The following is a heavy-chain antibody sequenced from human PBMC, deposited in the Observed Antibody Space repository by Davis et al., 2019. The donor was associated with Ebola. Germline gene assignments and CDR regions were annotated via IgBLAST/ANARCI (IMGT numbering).Heavy chain of an antibody. CDR2: INYRGST. J-gene: IGHJ4*02. D-gene: IGHD6-13*01. CDR1: GGSFRVYY. V-gene: IGHV4-34*01. CDR3: ARQGDSSSIFDF. Sequence: SQTLSLTCAVYGGSFRVYYWSWFRQSPGKGLEWIGEINYRGSTNYTPSLKSRVTISIDTSKNQFSLKLNSVTTADTAVYYCARQGDSSSIFDFWGQGTLVTVSS.